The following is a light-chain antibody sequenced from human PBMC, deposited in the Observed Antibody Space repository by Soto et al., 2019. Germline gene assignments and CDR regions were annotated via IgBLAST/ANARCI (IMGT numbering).Light chain of an antibody. CDR3: QQYGSLSWT. Sequence: DIVMTQSPDSLAVSLGERATINCKSSQNVDSNYLAWYQQKPGQAPRIIIFAASGRATGIPDRFSGSGSGTDFTLTISRLEPEDFAVYYCQQYGSLSWTFGQGTKVDIK. V-gene: IGKV3-20*01. CDR2: AAS. J-gene: IGKJ1*01. CDR1: QNVDSNY.